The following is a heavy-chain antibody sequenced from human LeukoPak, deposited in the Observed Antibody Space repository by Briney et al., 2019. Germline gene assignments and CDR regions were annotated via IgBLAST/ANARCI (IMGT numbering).Heavy chain of an antibody. CDR3: GSTRGLLFDI. J-gene: IGHJ3*02. Sequence: GASVKVSCKASGYSFSSYDINWVRQATGQGLEWMGWMEPNSGNTGYAQKFQGRVTMTRNKSISTAYMELSSLRSEDTAVYYCGSTRGLLFDIWGQGTMVTVSS. V-gene: IGHV1-8*01. CDR1: GYSFSSYD. CDR2: MEPNSGNT. D-gene: IGHD5/OR15-5a*01.